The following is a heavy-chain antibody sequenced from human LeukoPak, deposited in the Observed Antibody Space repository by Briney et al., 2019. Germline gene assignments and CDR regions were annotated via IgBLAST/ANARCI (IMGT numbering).Heavy chain of an antibody. CDR1: GGSFSGYS. Sequence: SETLSLTCAVYGGSFSGYSRSWIRQPPGKGLEWIGEISHSGSTNYNPSLKSRVTISVDTSKNQFSLKLSSVTAADTAVYYCARGRVDTVVVPAAMSRYFDYWGQGTLVTVSS. CDR2: ISHSGST. V-gene: IGHV4-34*01. D-gene: IGHD2-2*03. J-gene: IGHJ4*02. CDR3: ARGRVDTVVVPAAMSRYFDY.